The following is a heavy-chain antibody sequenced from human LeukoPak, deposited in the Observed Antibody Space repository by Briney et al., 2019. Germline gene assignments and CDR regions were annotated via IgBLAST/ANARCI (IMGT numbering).Heavy chain of an antibody. V-gene: IGHV1-18*01. CDR2: ISAYNGNR. CDR1: GYTFTSYG. Sequence: ASVKVSCKASGYTFTSYGISWVRQAPGQGLEWMGCISAYNGNRNYAQKLQGRVTMTTDTSTSTAYMELRSLRSDDTAVYYCARTHSTIFGSNWFDPWGQGTLVTVST. J-gene: IGHJ5*02. D-gene: IGHD3-3*01. CDR3: ARTHSTIFGSNWFDP.